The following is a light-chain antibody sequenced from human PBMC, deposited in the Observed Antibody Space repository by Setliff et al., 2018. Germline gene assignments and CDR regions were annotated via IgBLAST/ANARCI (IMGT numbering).Light chain of an antibody. CDR1: SGSVSASYY. CDR3: ALCLGRGTYV. V-gene: IGLV8-61*01. Sequence: QPVVTQEPSFSVSPGGTLTLTCGLSSGSVSASYYPSWYQQTPGQAPRILLYNTNTHASGVPDRLSGSILGNKAALTITGAQAEDEAIYYCALCLGRGTYVFGTGTKVTVL. CDR2: NTN. J-gene: IGLJ1*01.